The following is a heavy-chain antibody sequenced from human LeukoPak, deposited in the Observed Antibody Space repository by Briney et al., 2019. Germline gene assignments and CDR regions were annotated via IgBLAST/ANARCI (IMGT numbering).Heavy chain of an antibody. CDR3: AKAGRGWYSSSWGGQYNWFDP. V-gene: IGHV3-30*02. CDR2: IRYDGSNK. Sequence: PGGSLRLSCAASGFTFSSYGMHWVRQAPGKGLEWVAFIRYDGSNKYYADSVKGRFTISRDNSKNTLYLQMNSLRAEDTAVYYCAKAGRGWYSSSWGGQYNWFDPWGQGTLVTVSS. J-gene: IGHJ5*02. D-gene: IGHD6-13*01. CDR1: GFTFSSYG.